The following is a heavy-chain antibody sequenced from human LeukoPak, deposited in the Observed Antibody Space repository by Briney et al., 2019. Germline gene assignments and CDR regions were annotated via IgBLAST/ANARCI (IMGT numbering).Heavy chain of an antibody. J-gene: IGHJ4*02. CDR2: INPSGGST. CDR3: ARELKDIVVVPAATEGSFDY. Sequence: GASVKVSCKASGYTFTSYYMHWVRQAPGQGLEWMGIINPSGGSTSYAQKFQGRVTMTRDMSTSTVYMELSSVRSEDTAVYYCARELKDIVVVPAATEGSFDYWGQGTLVTVSS. CDR1: GYTFTSYY. D-gene: IGHD2-2*01. V-gene: IGHV1-46*01.